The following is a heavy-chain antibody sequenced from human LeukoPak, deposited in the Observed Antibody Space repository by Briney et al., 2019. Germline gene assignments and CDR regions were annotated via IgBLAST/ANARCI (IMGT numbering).Heavy chain of an antibody. CDR1: GFTVSPNF. J-gene: IGHJ4*02. CDR3: ARTRVDTTTFDYFDY. CDR2: IYSGGST. V-gene: IGHV3-53*01. Sequence: GGSLRLSCVVSGFTVSPNFMSWVRQAPGERLEWVSVIYSGGSTYYADSVKGRFTISRDNSKNTLYLQMNSLRAEDTAVYYCARTRVDTTTFDYFDYWGQGTLVTVSS. D-gene: IGHD4-11*01.